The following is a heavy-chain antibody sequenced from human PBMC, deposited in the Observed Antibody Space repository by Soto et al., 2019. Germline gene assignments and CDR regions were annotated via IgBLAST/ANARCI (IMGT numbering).Heavy chain of an antibody. CDR1: GFNFINAW. CDR2: IKSKTDGGTT. D-gene: IGHD1-26*01. Sequence: EVHLVESGGGLVEPWGSLRLSCAASGFNFINAWMHWVRQAPGKGLEWVGRIKSKTDGGTTDYAAPVKGRFIISRDDSQTTLYLRINRMTMENIAADHCSAVGLWGQGPGVSVSS. J-gene: IGHJ4*03. CDR3: SAVGL. V-gene: IGHV3-15*07.